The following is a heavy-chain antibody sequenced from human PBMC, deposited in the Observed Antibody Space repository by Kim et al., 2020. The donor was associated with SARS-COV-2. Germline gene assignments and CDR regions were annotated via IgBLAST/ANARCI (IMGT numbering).Heavy chain of an antibody. V-gene: IGHV4-34*01. CDR1: GGSFSGYY. D-gene: IGHD6-13*01. CDR3: ARLPRSSSRPSRRDWYFDL. CDR2: INHSGST. J-gene: IGHJ2*01. Sequence: SETLSLTCAVYGGSFSGYYWSWIRQPPGKGLEWIGEINHSGSTNYNPSLKSRVTISVDTSKNQFSLKLSSVTAADTAVYYCARLPRSSSRPSRRDWYFDLWGRGTLVTVSS.